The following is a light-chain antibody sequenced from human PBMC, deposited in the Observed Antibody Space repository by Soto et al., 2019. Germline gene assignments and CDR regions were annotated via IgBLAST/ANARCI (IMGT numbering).Light chain of an antibody. CDR2: KAS. J-gene: IGKJ1*01. Sequence: DISMTESPSTLSASVRDRFTITCRASQNINGWLAWYQQKPGKAPKVLIYKASSLESGVPSSLSGSASGTEFPLTISPMPPDDFATYYCQQYHNHWTFGQGTKVDIK. CDR1: QNINGW. V-gene: IGKV1-5*03. CDR3: QQYHNHWT.